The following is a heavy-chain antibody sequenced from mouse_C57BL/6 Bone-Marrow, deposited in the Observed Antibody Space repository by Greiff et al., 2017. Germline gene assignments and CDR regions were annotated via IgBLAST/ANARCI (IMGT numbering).Heavy chain of an antibody. J-gene: IGHJ4*01. Sequence: VQLKESGPVLVKPGASVKMSCKASGYTFTDYYMNWVKQGHGKSLEWIGVINPYNGGTSYNQKFKGKATLTVDTSSSTAYMELNSLTSEDSAVYYCASYQLRQEAYAMDYWGQGTSVTVSS. CDR2: INPYNGGT. D-gene: IGHD2-4*01. V-gene: IGHV1-19*01. CDR1: GYTFTDYY. CDR3: ASYQLRQEAYAMDY.